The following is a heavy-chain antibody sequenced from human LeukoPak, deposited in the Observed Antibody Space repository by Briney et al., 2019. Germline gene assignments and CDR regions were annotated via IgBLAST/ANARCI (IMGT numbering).Heavy chain of an antibody. V-gene: IGHV1-69*13. Sequence: SVKVSCKASGGTFSSYTISWVRQAPGQGLEWMGGIIPIFGTANYAQKFQGRVTITADESTSTAYMELSSLRSEDTAVYYCARGSGWLQYREPLDYWGQGTLVTVSS. D-gene: IGHD5-24*01. CDR3: ARGSGWLQYREPLDY. J-gene: IGHJ4*02. CDR2: IIPIFGTA. CDR1: GGTFSSYT.